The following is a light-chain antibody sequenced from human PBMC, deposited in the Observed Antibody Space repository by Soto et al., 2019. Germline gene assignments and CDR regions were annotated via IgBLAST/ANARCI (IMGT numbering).Light chain of an antibody. CDR2: DAS. J-gene: IGKJ5*01. V-gene: IGKV1-33*01. CDR3: QQYDNLPIT. CDR1: QDISNY. Sequence: DIQMTQSPSSLSASVGDRVTITCPASQDISNYLNWYQQKPGKAPKLLIYDASNLETGVPSRFSGSGSGTDFTFTISSVQPEDIATYYCQQYDNLPITFGQGTRLEIK.